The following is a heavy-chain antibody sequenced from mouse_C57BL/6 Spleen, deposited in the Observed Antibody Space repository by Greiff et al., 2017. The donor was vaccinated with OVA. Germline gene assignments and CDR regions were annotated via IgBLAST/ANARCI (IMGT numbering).Heavy chain of an antibody. J-gene: IGHJ1*03. CDR2: IYPGDGDT. CDR3: ARNSNFYWYFDV. CDR1: GYAFSSSW. D-gene: IGHD2-5*01. Sequence: VQVVESGPELVKPGASVKISCKASGYAFSSSWMNWVKQRPGKGLEWIGRIYPGDGDTNYNGKFKGKATLTADKSSSTAYMQLSSLTSEDSAVYFCARNSNFYWYFDVWGTGTTVTVSS. V-gene: IGHV1-82*01.